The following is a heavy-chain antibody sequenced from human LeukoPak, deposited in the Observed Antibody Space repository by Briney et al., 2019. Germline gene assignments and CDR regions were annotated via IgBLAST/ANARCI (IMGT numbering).Heavy chain of an antibody. V-gene: IGHV3-53*04. J-gene: IGHJ4*02. CDR3: ARSGDSDFDY. Sequence: GGSLRLSCAASGFTFSSYAMSWVRQAPGKGLEWVSVIYSGGSTYYADSVKGRFTISRHNSKNTLYLQMNSLRAEDTAVYYCARSGDSDFDYWGQGTLVTVSS. D-gene: IGHD4-17*01. CDR2: IYSGGST. CDR1: GFTFSSYA.